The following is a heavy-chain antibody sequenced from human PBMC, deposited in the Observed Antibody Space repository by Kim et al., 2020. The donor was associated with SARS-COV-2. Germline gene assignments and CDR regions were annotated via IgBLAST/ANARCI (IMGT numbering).Heavy chain of an antibody. D-gene: IGHD3-22*01. V-gene: IGHV3-30-3*01. J-gene: IGHJ4*02. Sequence: GGSLRLSCAASGFTFSSYAMHWVRQAPGKGLEWVAVISYDGSNKYYADSVKRRFTISRDNSKNTLYLQMNSLRAEDTAVYYCASGGFDSSGYYTTLFDYWGPGTLVTVSS. CDR1: GFTFSSYA. CDR3: ASGGFDSSGYYTTLFDY. CDR2: ISYDGSNK.